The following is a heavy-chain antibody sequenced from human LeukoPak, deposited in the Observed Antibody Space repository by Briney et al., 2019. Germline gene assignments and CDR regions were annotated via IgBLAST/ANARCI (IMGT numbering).Heavy chain of an antibody. CDR3: ARIRQSEYCSGGSCYSGYYYGMDV. CDR1: GFTFSSYA. Sequence: GGSLRLSCAASGFTFSSYAMSWVRQAPGKGLEWVAVISYDGSNKYYADSVKGRFTISRDNSKNTLYLQMNSLRAEDTAVYYCARIRQSEYCSGGSCYSGYYYGMDVWGQGTTVTVSS. V-gene: IGHV3-30*04. D-gene: IGHD2-15*01. J-gene: IGHJ6*02. CDR2: ISYDGSNK.